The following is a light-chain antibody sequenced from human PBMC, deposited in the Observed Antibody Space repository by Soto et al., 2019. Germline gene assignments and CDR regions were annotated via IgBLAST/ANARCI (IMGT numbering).Light chain of an antibody. CDR3: QQRHLWPIT. V-gene: IGKV3-11*01. J-gene: IGKJ5*01. CDR1: QSVSSN. CDR2: DAS. Sequence: EIVMTQSPATLSVSPGERATLSCRASQSVSSNLAWYQQKPGQVLRLVIYDASNRATGIPARFSGSGSGTDFTLTISSLEPEDSALYYCQQRHLWPITFGQGTRLEIK.